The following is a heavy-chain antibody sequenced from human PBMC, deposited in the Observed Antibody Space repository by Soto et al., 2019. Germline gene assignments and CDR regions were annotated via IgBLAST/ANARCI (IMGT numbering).Heavy chain of an antibody. CDR1: GFTFTSCV. D-gene: IGHD3-10*01. J-gene: IGHJ4*02. Sequence: GGSLRLSCAASGFTFTSCVMGWVRQAPGKGLEWVAVISYDGSNKYYADSVKGRFTISRDNSKNTLYLQMNSLRAEDTAVYYCAKEGDADYYGSGIGEYYFDYWGQGTLVTVSS. V-gene: IGHV3-30*18. CDR2: ISYDGSNK. CDR3: AKEGDADYYGSGIGEYYFDY.